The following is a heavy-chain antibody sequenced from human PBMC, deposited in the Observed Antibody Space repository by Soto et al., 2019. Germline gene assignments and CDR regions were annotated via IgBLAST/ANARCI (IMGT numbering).Heavy chain of an antibody. Sequence: ASVNLSCTASGYTFSNYGITWVRKAPGQPLEWLGWISLYSDGTNYAQKFQGRVSMTTDTSTTTAYMELRSLRSDDAAVYYCARVVPGAEAWFGPWGQGILVTVSS. J-gene: IGHJ5*02. V-gene: IGHV1-18*01. CDR3: ARVVPGAEAWFGP. D-gene: IGHD2-2*01. CDR1: GYTFSNYG. CDR2: ISLYSDGT.